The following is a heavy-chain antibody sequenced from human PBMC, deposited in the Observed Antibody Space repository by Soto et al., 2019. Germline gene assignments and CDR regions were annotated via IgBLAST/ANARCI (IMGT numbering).Heavy chain of an antibody. J-gene: IGHJ6*02. CDR1: GGTFSSYA. Sequence: QVQLVQSGAEVKKPGSSVKVSCKASGGTFSSYAISWVRQAPGQGLEWMGGIIPIFGTANYAQKFQGRVTSTADASTSTAYMELSSLRSEDTAVYYGARHVPAAGYYDGMDVCVQGTTVTVSS. D-gene: IGHD2-2*01. CDR3: ARHVPAAGYYDGMDV. CDR2: IIPIFGTA. V-gene: IGHV1-69*12.